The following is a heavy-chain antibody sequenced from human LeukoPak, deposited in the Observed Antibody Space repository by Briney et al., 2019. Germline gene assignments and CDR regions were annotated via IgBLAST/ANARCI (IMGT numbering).Heavy chain of an antibody. D-gene: IGHD5-24*01. Sequence: GASVMVSCKASGYTFTGYYIHWVRQAPGQGLEWMGIINPSGGSTSYAQKFQGRVTMTRDTSTSTVYMELSSLRSEDTAVYYCASMKRWLQFDYWGQGTLVTVSS. V-gene: IGHV1-46*01. CDR1: GYTFTGYY. CDR2: INPSGGST. J-gene: IGHJ4*02. CDR3: ASMKRWLQFDY.